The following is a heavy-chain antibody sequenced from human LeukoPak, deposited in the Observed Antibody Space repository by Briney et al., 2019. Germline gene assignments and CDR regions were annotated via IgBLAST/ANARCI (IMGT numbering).Heavy chain of an antibody. D-gene: IGHD4-17*01. Sequence: SETLSLTCAVSGGSISSGGYSWSWIRQPPGKGLEWIGYIYYSGSTYYNPSLKSRVTISVDTSKNQFSLKLSSVTAADTAVYYCARSYGDYYNWFDPWGQGTLVTVSS. CDR3: ARSYGDYYNWFDP. J-gene: IGHJ5*02. V-gene: IGHV4-30-4*07. CDR2: IYYSGST. CDR1: GGSISSGGYS.